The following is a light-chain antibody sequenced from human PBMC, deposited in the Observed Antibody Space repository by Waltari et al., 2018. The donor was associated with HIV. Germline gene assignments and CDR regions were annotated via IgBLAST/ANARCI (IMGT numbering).Light chain of an antibody. V-gene: IGLV4-69*01. CDR1: RGHSSYA. Sequence: QLVLTQSPSAYASLGASVKLTCTLSRGHSSYAIAWHQQQPEKGPRYLMKLNSDGSHSKGDGIPDRFSGSSSGAERYLTISSLQSEDEADYYCQTWDTGILFGGGTKLTVL. J-gene: IGLJ2*01. CDR3: QTWDTGIL. CDR2: LNSDGSH.